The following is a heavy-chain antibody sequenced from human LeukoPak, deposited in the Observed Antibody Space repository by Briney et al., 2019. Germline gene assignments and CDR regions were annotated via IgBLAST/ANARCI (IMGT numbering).Heavy chain of an antibody. Sequence: GGSLRLSCAASGFTFSSYAMSWVRQAPGKELEWVSTISGGGVTTYYADSVKGRLAISRDNSKNTVYLQMNSLRDDDTAVYFCARESPVAAVGRSWFDPWGQGTLVTVSS. CDR1: GFTFSSYA. CDR2: ISGGGVTT. V-gene: IGHV3-23*01. CDR3: ARESPVAAVGRSWFDP. D-gene: IGHD6-13*01. J-gene: IGHJ5*02.